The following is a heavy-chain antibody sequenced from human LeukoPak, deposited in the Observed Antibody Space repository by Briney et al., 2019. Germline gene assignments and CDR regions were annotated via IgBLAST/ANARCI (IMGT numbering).Heavy chain of an antibody. Sequence: GASVKVSCKASGGTFSSYAMSWVRQAPGQGLEWMGGIIPIFGTANYAQKFQGRVKITTDESTRTAYMELSSLRSEDPAVQYCASCVVVQADAVPDAFDIWGQGTMVTVSS. D-gene: IGHD2-2*01. J-gene: IGHJ3*02. CDR2: IIPIFGTA. CDR3: ASCVVVQADAVPDAFDI. V-gene: IGHV1-69*05. CDR1: GGTFSSYA.